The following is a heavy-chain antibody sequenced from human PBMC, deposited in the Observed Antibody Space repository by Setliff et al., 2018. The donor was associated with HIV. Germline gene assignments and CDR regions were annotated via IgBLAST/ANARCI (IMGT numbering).Heavy chain of an antibody. Sequence: SETLSLTCVVSGYSISSGYYWGWIREPPGKGLEWIGYIYHSGGTKYNPSLKSRVSISVDTSNNQFSLSLRSVTAADAAIYYCARSIHGGGSEPFDTWGQGILVTVSS. V-gene: IGHV4-38-2*01. D-gene: IGHD3-10*01. J-gene: IGHJ5*02. CDR3: ARSIHGGGSEPFDT. CDR2: IYHSGGT. CDR1: GYSISSGYY.